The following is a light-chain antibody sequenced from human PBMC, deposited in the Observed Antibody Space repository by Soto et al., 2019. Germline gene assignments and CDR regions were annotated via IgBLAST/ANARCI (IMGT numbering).Light chain of an antibody. Sequence: DIQMTQSPSSVSASVGDRVTITCRASQDIGSWLDWYQQKPGKAPDLLIYGASSLQSGVPSRFYGSGSGTDFTLTISSLQTEDFATYYCQQGGSFPITFGHGTRLEIK. CDR1: QDIGSW. J-gene: IGKJ5*01. CDR2: GAS. CDR3: QQGGSFPIT. V-gene: IGKV1-12*01.